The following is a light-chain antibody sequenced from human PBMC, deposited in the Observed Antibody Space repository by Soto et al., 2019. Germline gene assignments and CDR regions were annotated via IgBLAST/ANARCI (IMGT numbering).Light chain of an antibody. J-gene: IGLJ2*01. CDR1: SRDVGDYKY. CDR2: EVS. CDR3: SSYTSSSTLV. V-gene: IGLV2-14*01. Sequence: QSVLTQPASVSGSPGQSIIIPCTGTSRDVGDYKYVSWYQQHPGKAPKLLIHEVSNRPSGVSNRFSGSKSGNTASLTISGLQAEDEADYYCSSYTSSSTLVFGGGTKLTVL.